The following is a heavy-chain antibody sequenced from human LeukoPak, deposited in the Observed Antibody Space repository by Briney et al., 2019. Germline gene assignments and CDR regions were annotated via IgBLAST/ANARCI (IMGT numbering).Heavy chain of an antibody. V-gene: IGHV4-31*03. J-gene: IGHJ4*02. Sequence: SSETLSLTCTVSGGSISSGGYCWSWIRQHPGKGLEWIGYIYYSGSTYYNPSLKSRVTISVDTSKNQFSLKLSSVTAADTAVYYCARSLSSAEFLGGDCSYGYWGQGTLVTVSS. CDR1: GGSISSGGYC. D-gene: IGHD2-21*02. CDR2: IYYSGST. CDR3: ARSLSSAEFLGGDCSYGY.